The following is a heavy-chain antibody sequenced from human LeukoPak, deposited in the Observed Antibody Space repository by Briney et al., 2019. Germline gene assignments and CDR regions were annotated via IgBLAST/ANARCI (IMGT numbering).Heavy chain of an antibody. Sequence: SETLSLTCAVFGVSFSGQYWSWIRQPPGKGLEWIGEINHRGSTTYNPSLKSRVTISVDTSKSQFSLKVRSLTAADTAVYYCARAYGSGSYYNVPASPWGQGTLVTVSS. D-gene: IGHD3-10*01. V-gene: IGHV4-34*01. CDR2: INHRGST. CDR3: ARAYGSGSYYNVPASP. J-gene: IGHJ5*02. CDR1: GVSFSGQY.